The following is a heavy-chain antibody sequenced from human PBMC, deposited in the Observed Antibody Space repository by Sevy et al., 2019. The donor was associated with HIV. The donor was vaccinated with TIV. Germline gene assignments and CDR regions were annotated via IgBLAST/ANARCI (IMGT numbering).Heavy chain of an antibody. Sequence: GGSLRLSCAASGFTFIDYYMSWIRQAPGKGLEWVSHISTSGGTIYYADSVKGRCTISRDNAKNSLYLQMNRLRAEDTAVDYGARGTNYYESSGPSYFDYWGQGSLVTVSS. CDR1: GFTFIDYY. V-gene: IGHV3-11*01. CDR2: ISTSGGTI. D-gene: IGHD3-22*01. J-gene: IGHJ4*02. CDR3: ARGTNYYESSGPSYFDY.